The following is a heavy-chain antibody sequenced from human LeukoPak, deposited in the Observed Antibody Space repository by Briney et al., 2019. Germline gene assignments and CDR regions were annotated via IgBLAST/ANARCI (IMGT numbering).Heavy chain of an antibody. V-gene: IGHV5-51*01. D-gene: IGHD3-22*01. J-gene: IGHJ5*02. CDR2: IYPSDSDT. CDR1: GYSFTSYW. CDR3: ARHVLSSGTSNWFDP. Sequence: GESLKISCKGSGYSFTSYWIGWVRQMPGKGLEWMGIIYPSDSDTRYSPSFQGQVTISADKSISTAYLQWSSLKASDTAMYYCARHVLSSGTSNWFDPWGQGTPVTVSS.